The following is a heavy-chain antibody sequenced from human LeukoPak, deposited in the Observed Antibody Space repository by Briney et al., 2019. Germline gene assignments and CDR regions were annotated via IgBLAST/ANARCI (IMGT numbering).Heavy chain of an antibody. CDR3: ARAHCSSGWYRPGY. V-gene: IGHV3-21*01. CDR1: GFTFSSYS. CDR2: ISSSSSYI. J-gene: IGHJ4*02. Sequence: GGSLRLSCAASGFTFSSYSMNWVRQAPGKGLEWVSSISSSSSYIYYADSVKGRFTISRDNAKNSLYLQMNSLRAEDTAVYYCARAHCSSGWYRPGYWGQGTLVTVSS. D-gene: IGHD6-19*01.